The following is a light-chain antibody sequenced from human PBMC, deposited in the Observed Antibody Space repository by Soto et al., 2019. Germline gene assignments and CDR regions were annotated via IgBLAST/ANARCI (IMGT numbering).Light chain of an antibody. CDR1: SSDVGAYNY. V-gene: IGLV2-8*01. CDR2: DVT. J-gene: IGLJ2*01. Sequence: QSVLTQPPSASGSPGQSVTISCTGTSSDVGAYNYVSWYQQHPGKAPKLMIYDVTTRPSGVPDRFSGSKSGNTASLTVSGLQAEGEADYFCSSYTGSDNLVFGGGTKLSVL. CDR3: SSYTGSDNLV.